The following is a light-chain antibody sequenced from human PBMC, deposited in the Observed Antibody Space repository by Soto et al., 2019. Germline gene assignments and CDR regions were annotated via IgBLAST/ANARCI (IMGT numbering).Light chain of an antibody. Sequence: DSQMTQSPSTLSASVGDRVTITCRASQSISSGLAWYQQKPGKAPKLLIYDASSLESGVPSRFSGSGSGTEFTLTISSLQPDDFATYYCQQYNSYPYPFSQGTKLEI. CDR2: DAS. CDR1: QSISSG. J-gene: IGKJ2*01. V-gene: IGKV1-5*01. CDR3: QQYNSYPYP.